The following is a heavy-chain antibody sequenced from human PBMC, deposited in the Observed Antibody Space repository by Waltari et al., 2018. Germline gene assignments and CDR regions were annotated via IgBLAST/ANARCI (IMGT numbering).Heavy chain of an antibody. CDR1: GYTFTAYY. V-gene: IGHV1-2*06. CDR2: ISPKSGGT. Sequence: QVQLMQSGAEVKKPGASVKVSCKTSGYTFTAYYIHWVRQAPGQGLEWVGRISPKSGGTNYAQKFQGRVTMTRDTSISTAYMELSRLRSDDTAIYHCARGTYPIGDEAIEIWGQGTMVTVSS. CDR3: ARGTYPIGDEAIEI. J-gene: IGHJ3*02.